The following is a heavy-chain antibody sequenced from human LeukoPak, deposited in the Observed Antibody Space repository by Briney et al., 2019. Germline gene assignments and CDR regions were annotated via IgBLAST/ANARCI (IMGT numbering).Heavy chain of an antibody. CDR1: GFTFSSYT. D-gene: IGHD6-25*01. CDR2: IGTSSTTI. J-gene: IGHJ6*03. V-gene: IGHV3-48*01. CDR3: ARFAAGGSYFYYMDV. Sequence: GGSLRLSCAASGFTFSSYTMNWVRQPPGKGLEWVSNIGTSSTTIYYADSVKGRFTISRDNAKNSLYLQMNSLRADDTAVYYCARFAAGGSYFYYMDVWGKGTTVTVSS.